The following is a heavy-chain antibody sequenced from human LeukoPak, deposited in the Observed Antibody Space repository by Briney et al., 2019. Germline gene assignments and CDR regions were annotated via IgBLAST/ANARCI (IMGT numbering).Heavy chain of an antibody. V-gene: IGHV3-23*01. CDR1: GFTFGSYA. CDR2: INTNGGST. J-gene: IGHJ4*02. Sequence: PGESPRLSCAASGFTFGSYAMSWVRQAPGKGLEWVSGINTNGGSTAYADSVKGRFTISRDNPRNTLYMQMNSLRAEDTALYYCAIMHPYYDGNGYWVQWGQGTLVTVSS. CDR3: AIMHPYYDGNGYWVQ. D-gene: IGHD3-22*01.